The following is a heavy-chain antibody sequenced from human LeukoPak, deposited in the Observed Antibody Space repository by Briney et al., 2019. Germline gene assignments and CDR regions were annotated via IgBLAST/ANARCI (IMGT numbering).Heavy chain of an antibody. CDR1: GDSISSYY. Sequence: SETLSLTCTVSGDSISSYYWSWIRQPAGKGLERIGRIHTSGSTNYNPSLKSRVTMSLDTSKNQFSVKLTSVTAADTAIYYCARWRSGGWGFDYWGQGTLVTVSS. D-gene: IGHD6-19*01. CDR2: IHTSGST. J-gene: IGHJ4*02. CDR3: ARWRSGGWGFDY. V-gene: IGHV4-4*07.